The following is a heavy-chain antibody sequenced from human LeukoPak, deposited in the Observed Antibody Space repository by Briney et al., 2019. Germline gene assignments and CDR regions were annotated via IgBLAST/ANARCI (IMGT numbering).Heavy chain of an antibody. CDR2: ISSSSYI. V-gene: IGHV3-21*01. CDR1: GFSINTYS. CDR3: ARGVYSSSWDPWDY. J-gene: IGHJ4*02. D-gene: IGHD6-13*01. Sequence: GGSLRLSCAASGFSINTYSMNWVRQAPGKGLEWVSSISSSSYIYYADSVKGRFTISRDNAKNSLYLQMNSLRAEDTAVYYCARGVYSSSWDPWDYWGQGTLVTVSS.